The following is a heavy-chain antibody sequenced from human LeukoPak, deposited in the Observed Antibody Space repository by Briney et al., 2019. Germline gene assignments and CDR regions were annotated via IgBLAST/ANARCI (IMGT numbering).Heavy chain of an antibody. CDR1: GFTFSSYA. Sequence: GGSLRLSCAASGFTFSSYAMSWVRQAPGKGLEWVSGISGSGGSTYYADSVKGRCTISRDDPQNTVSLQMNSLRAEDTAVYYCAKEALWFGEPYYFDYWGQGTLVTVSS. CDR3: AKEALWFGEPYYFDY. V-gene: IGHV3-23*01. D-gene: IGHD3-10*01. CDR2: ISGSGGST. J-gene: IGHJ4*02.